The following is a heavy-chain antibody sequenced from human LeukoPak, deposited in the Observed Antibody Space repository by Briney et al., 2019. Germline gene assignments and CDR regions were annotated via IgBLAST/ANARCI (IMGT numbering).Heavy chain of an antibody. CDR2: INPNSGGT. J-gene: IGHJ6*02. CDR1: GYTFTGYY. V-gene: IGHV1-2*02. Sequence: GASVKVSCKASGYTFTGYYIHWVRQAPGQGLEWMGWINPNSGGTNYAQKFQGRVTMTRDTSISTAYMELSRLRSDDTAVYYCARDLASIYCSGGSCWSTSYYYYGMDVWGQGTTVTVSS. CDR3: ARDLASIYCSGGSCWSTSYYYYGMDV. D-gene: IGHD2-15*01.